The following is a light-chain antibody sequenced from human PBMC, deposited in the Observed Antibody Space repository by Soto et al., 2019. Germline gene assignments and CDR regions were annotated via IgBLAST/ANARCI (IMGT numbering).Light chain of an antibody. Sequence: EIVLTQSPGTLSLSPGERATLSCRASQSVSSNYLAWYQQKPGQTPRLLIYGASSRATGIPERFSGSGSGTDFTLTIRRLEHEDLAVFYCQKYGSSPWTFGQGPKVEI. CDR2: GAS. J-gene: IGKJ1*01. V-gene: IGKV3-20*01. CDR1: QSVSSNY. CDR3: QKYGSSPWT.